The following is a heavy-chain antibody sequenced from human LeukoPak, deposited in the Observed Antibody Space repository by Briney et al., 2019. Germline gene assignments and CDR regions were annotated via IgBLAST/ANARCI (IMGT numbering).Heavy chain of an antibody. CDR2: INPNSGGT. CDR1: GYTFTGYY. CDR3: ARELDTAILHYFDH. J-gene: IGHJ4*02. D-gene: IGHD5-18*01. V-gene: IGHV1-2*02. Sequence: ASVKVSCKASGYTFTGYYMHWVRQAPGQGLGWMGWINPNSGGTNYAQKGQGRVTMTRDTSISTAYMELSRLRSDDTAVYYCARELDTAILHYFDHWGQGTLVTVSS.